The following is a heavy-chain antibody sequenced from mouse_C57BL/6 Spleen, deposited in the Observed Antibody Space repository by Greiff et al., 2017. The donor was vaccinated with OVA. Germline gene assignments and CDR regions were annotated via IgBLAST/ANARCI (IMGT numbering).Heavy chain of an antibody. J-gene: IGHJ2*01. V-gene: IGHV7-3*01. D-gene: IGHD4-1*01. CDR2: IRNKANGYKT. Sequence: EVKLMESGGGLVQPGGSLSLSCAASGFTFTDYYMSWVRQPPGKALEWLGFIRNKANGYKTEYSASVKGRFTISRDNSQSILYLQMNALRAEDSATYYCARFLTGGFDYWGQGTTLTVSS. CDR3: ARFLTGGFDY. CDR1: GFTFTDYY.